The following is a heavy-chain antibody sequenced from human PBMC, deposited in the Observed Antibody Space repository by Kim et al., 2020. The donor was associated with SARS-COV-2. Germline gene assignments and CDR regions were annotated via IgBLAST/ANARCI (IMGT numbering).Heavy chain of an antibody. Sequence: ASVKVSCKVSGYTLTELSMHWVRQAPGKGLEWMGGFVPEDGETIYAQKFQGRVTMTEDTSTDTAYMELSSLRPEDTAVYYCATAPNRAFDIWGQGTMVTVSS. J-gene: IGHJ3*02. V-gene: IGHV1-24*01. CDR3: ATAPNRAFDI. CDR1: GYTLTELS. CDR2: FVPEDGET.